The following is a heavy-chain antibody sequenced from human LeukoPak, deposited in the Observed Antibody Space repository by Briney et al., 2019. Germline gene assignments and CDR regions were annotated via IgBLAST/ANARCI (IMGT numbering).Heavy chain of an antibody. D-gene: IGHD2/OR15-2a*01. CDR1: GFTFSSSA. Sequence: GGSLRLSCAASGFTFSSSAMHWVRQAPGKGLEWVANIKQDGSETYYVDSVTGRFTISRDNAKNSLSLQMNSLRAEDTAVYYCAREGNRRSFDYWGQGTLVTVSS. CDR3: AREGNRRSFDY. J-gene: IGHJ4*02. CDR2: IKQDGSET. V-gene: IGHV3-7*01.